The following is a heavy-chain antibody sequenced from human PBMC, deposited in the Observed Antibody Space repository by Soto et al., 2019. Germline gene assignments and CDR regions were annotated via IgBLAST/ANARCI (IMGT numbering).Heavy chain of an antibody. V-gene: IGHV3-72*01. D-gene: IGHD1-26*01. CDR2: TRNKANSYTT. J-gene: IGHJ2*01. Sequence: GGSLRLSCAASGFTFSDHYMDWVRQAPGKGLEWVGRTRNKANSYTTEYAASVKGRFTISRDDSKNSLYLQMNSLKTEDTAVYYCARGGRGNEWYFDLWGRGTLVTVSS. CDR3: ARGGRGNEWYFDL. CDR1: GFTFSDHY.